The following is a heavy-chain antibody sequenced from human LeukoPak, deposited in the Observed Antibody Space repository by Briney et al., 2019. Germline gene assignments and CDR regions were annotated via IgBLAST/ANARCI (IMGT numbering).Heavy chain of an antibody. CDR1: GYSFTSNV. Sequence: GASVKVSCKASGYSFTSNVISWVRQAPGQGLEWMGWISAYNGNTNYAQKLQGRVTMTTDTSTSTAYMELRSLRSDDTAVYYCARFGLGKHIEVAGIPFDIWGQGTVVTVSS. D-gene: IGHD6-19*01. CDR3: ARFGLGKHIEVAGIPFDI. CDR2: ISAYNGNT. J-gene: IGHJ3*02. V-gene: IGHV1-18*01.